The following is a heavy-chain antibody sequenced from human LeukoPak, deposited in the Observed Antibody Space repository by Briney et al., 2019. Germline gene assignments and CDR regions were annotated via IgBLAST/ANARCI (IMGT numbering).Heavy chain of an antibody. J-gene: IGHJ4*02. CDR2: INYSGST. Sequence: SETLSLTCTVSGDSISSGAYYWSWIRQHPGKGLEWIGYINYSGSTYYNPSLKSRVTISVDTSNNQFSLKLSSVTAADTAVYYCARVTTVVTPGLDYWGQGTLVTVSS. V-gene: IGHV4-31*03. CDR1: GDSISSGAYY. D-gene: IGHD4-23*01. CDR3: ARVTTVVTPGLDY.